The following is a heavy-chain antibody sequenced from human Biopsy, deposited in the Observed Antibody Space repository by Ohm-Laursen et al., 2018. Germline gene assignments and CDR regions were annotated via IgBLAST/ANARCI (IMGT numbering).Heavy chain of an antibody. CDR2: IYYSVMT. CDR3: ARDYDTSGYYYVS. V-gene: IGHV4-59*08. D-gene: IGHD3-22*01. J-gene: IGHJ5*02. Sequence: GTLSLTCSVSGDSVTKYYWSWIRQPPGKGLEWIGHIYYSVMTNYNPSLQSRVSISVDKSSNQVSLTLSSVTAADTAVYYCARDYDTSGYYYVSWGQGTLVTVSS. CDR1: GDSVTKYY.